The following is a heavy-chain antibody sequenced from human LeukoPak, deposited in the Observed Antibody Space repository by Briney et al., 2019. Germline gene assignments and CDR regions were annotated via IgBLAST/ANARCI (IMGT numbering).Heavy chain of an antibody. CDR2: INHSGST. Sequence: PSEILSLTCSIDGGSLSNDYWTWIRQPPGKGLEWIGEINHSGSTNYNPSLKSRVTISGDTSKKQVSLKLRSVTAADTAVYYCARLTIIGYAFEIWGQRTNVTVSS. J-gene: IGHJ3*02. D-gene: IGHD3-22*01. CDR1: GGSLSNDY. CDR3: ARLTIIGYAFEI. V-gene: IGHV4-34*01.